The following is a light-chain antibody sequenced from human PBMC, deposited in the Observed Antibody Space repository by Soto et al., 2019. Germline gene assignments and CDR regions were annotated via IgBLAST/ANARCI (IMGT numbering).Light chain of an antibody. CDR3: HHYDGSLWT. V-gene: IGKV3-20*01. CDR2: GAS. Sequence: EIVLTQSPGTLSLSAGERATLSCRASQSVSSSYLVWFQQKPGQAPRLLIYGASSRATGIPDRFSGSGSGTDFTLTISRLEPEDFAVYDCHHYDGSLWTFGQGTKVEIK. CDR1: QSVSSSY. J-gene: IGKJ1*01.